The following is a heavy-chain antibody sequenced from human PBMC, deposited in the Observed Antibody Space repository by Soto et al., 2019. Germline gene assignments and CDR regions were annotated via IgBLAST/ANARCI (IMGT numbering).Heavy chain of an antibody. Sequence: ASVKVSCKASGYTFTGYYMHWVRQAPGQGLEWMGWINPNSGGTNYAQKFQGRVTMTRDTSISTAYMELSRLRSDDTAVYYCARAAQDIVATGFYYYGMDVWGQGTTVTVS. V-gene: IGHV1-2*02. CDR1: GYTFTGYY. D-gene: IGHD5-12*01. J-gene: IGHJ6*02. CDR3: ARAAQDIVATGFYYYGMDV. CDR2: INPNSGGT.